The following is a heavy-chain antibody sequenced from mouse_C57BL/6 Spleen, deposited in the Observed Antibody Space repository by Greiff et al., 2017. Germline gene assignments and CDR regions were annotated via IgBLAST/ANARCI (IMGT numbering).Heavy chain of an antibody. CDR1: GYSITSGYY. J-gene: IGHJ1*03. D-gene: IGHD2-1*01. CDR3: ARDRGNGYFDV. CDR2: ISYDGSN. V-gene: IGHV3-6*01. Sequence: EVKLQESGPGLVKPSQSLSLTCSVTGYSITSGYYWIWIRQFPGNKLEWMGYISYDGSNNYNPSLKNRISITRDTSKNQFFLKLNSVTTEDTATYYCARDRGNGYFDVWGTGTTVTVSS.